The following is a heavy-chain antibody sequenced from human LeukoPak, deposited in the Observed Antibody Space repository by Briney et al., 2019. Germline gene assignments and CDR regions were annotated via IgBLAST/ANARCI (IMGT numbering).Heavy chain of an antibody. D-gene: IGHD2-2*01. V-gene: IGHV3-7*01. CDR3: ARVSIVVVPGSNWFDP. CDR2: IKQDGSEK. CDR1: GFTFSSYW. J-gene: IGHJ5*02. Sequence: HPGGSLRLSCAASGFTFSSYWMTWVRQAPGKGLEWVANIKQDGSEKYYVDSVKGRFTISRDNAKNSLYLQMNSLRAEDTAIYYCARVSIVVVPGSNWFDPWGQGTLVTVSS.